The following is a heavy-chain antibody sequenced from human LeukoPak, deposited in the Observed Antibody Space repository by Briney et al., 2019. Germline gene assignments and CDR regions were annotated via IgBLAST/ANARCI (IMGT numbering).Heavy chain of an antibody. CDR2: IKPNSGGT. V-gene: IGHV1-2*02. Sequence: ASVKVSCKASGYTFTGYYMHWVRQAPGQGLEWMGCIKPNSGGTNYAQKFQGRVTMTRDTSISTAYMELSRLRSDDTAVYYCASRTHPRGIEDYWGQGTLVTVSS. J-gene: IGHJ4*02. D-gene: IGHD3-16*01. CDR1: GYTFTGYY. CDR3: ASRTHPRGIEDY.